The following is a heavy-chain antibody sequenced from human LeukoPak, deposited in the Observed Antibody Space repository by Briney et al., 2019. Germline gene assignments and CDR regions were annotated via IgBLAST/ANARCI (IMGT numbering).Heavy chain of an antibody. CDR2: IRSKANNYAT. Sequence: QPGGSLRLSCAASGFTFSGSAIHWVRQTSGKGLEWVGRIRSKANNYATLYAASMKGRFTISRDDSRNTAYLQVNSLKTEDTAVYYCARGPLTSTSGWFFDYWGQGTLVTVSS. D-gene: IGHD6-19*01. CDR3: ARGPLTSTSGWFFDY. CDR1: GFTFSGSA. V-gene: IGHV3-73*01. J-gene: IGHJ4*02.